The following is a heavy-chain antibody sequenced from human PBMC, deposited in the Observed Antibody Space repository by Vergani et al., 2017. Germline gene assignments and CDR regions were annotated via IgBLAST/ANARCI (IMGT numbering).Heavy chain of an antibody. CDR2: INSDGSST. D-gene: IGHD3-22*01. Sequence: EVQLVESGGGLVQPGGSLRLSCAASGFTFSSYWMHWVHQAPGKGLVWVSRINSDGSSTSYADSVKGRFTISRDNAKNTLYLQMNSLRAEDTAVYYCAKGGKYYDSSGFDPWGQGTLVTVSS. J-gene: IGHJ5*02. V-gene: IGHV3-74*01. CDR1: GFTFSSYW. CDR3: AKGGKYYDSSGFDP.